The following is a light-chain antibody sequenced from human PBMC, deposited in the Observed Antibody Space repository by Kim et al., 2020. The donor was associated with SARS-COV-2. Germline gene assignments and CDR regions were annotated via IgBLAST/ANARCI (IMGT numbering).Light chain of an antibody. CDR1: STNIGNNY. V-gene: IGLV1-44*01. CDR3: TAWDDSLNGV. Sequence: PEQRVTISYSGRSTNIGNNYVNWYQQQPGPAPNLLIYGKNQRPSGVPDRFSGSKSGTSASLAISGLQAEDEADYYCTAWDDSLNGVFGGGTKLTVL. CDR2: GKN. J-gene: IGLJ2*01.